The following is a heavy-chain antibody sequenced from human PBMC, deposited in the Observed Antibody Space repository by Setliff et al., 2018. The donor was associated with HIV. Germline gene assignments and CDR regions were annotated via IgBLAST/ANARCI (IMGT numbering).Heavy chain of an antibody. V-gene: IGHV1-69*13. CDR2: IIPIFGTA. CDR1: GGTFSSYA. CDR3: ARGTRVGANDAFDI. Sequence: SVKVSCKASGGTFSSYAISWVRQAPGQGLAWMGGIIPIFGTANYAQKFQGRVTITADASTSTAYMELSSLRSEDTAVYYCARGTRVGANDAFDIWGQGTMVTVSS. J-gene: IGHJ3*02. D-gene: IGHD1-26*01.